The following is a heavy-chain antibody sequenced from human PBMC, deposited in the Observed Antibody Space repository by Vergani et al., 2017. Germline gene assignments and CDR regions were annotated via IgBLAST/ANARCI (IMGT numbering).Heavy chain of an antibody. V-gene: IGHV1-24*01. Sequence: QVQLVQSGAEVKKPGASVKVSCKVSGYTLTELSMHWVRQAPGKGLEWMGGFDPEDGETIYAQKFQGRVTMTEDTSTDTAYMELGSLRSEDTAVYYCATTAIGVATITGWLDSRWFDPWGQGTLVTVSS. CDR3: ATTAIGVATITGWLDSRWFDP. J-gene: IGHJ5*02. CDR2: FDPEDGET. D-gene: IGHD5-12*01. CDR1: GYTLTELS.